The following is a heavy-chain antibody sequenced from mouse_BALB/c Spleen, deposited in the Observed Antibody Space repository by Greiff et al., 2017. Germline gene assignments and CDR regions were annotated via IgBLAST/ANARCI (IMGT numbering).Heavy chain of an antibody. CDR1: GFTFSSYT. CDR3: ARHGNYYFDY. Sequence: DVQLVESGGGLVQPGGSLKLSCAASGFTFSSYTMSWVRQTPEKRLEWVAYISNGGGSTYYPDTVKGRFTISRDNAKNTLYLQMSSLKSEDTAMYYCARHGNYYFDYWGQGTTLTVSS. J-gene: IGHJ2*01. D-gene: IGHD2-1*01. V-gene: IGHV5-12-2*01. CDR2: ISNGGGST.